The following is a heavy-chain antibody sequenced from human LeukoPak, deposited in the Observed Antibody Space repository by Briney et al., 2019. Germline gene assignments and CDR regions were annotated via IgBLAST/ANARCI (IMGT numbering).Heavy chain of an antibody. Sequence: ASVKVSCKASGYTFTSYGISWVRQAPGQGLEWMGWISAYNGNTNYAQKLQGRVTMTTDTSTSTAYMELRSLRSDDTAVYYCARDRAPTVTARPFDYWGQGTLVTVSS. V-gene: IGHV1-18*01. D-gene: IGHD4-17*01. CDR1: GYTFTSYG. J-gene: IGHJ4*02. CDR2: ISAYNGNT. CDR3: ARDRAPTVTARPFDY.